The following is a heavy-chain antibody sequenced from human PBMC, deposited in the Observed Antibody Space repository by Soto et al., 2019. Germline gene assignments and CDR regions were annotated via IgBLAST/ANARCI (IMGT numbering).Heavy chain of an antibody. Sequence: EVQLVESGGGLVQPGGSLRLSCAASGFTFSSYSMNWVRQAPGKGLEWVSYISSSSSTIYYADSVKGRFTISRDNAKNSLYLQMNSLRDEDTAVYYCARGGGSYYDFWSGPPYNWFDPWGQGTLVTVSS. CDR3: ARGGGSYYDFWSGPPYNWFDP. D-gene: IGHD3-3*01. J-gene: IGHJ5*02. V-gene: IGHV3-48*02. CDR1: GFTFSSYS. CDR2: ISSSSSTI.